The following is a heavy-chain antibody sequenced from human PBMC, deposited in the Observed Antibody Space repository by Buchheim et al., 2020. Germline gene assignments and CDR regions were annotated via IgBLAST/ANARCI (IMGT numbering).Heavy chain of an antibody. CDR1: GGSISSDDYY. CDR2: IHYSGNT. D-gene: IGHD3-10*01. V-gene: IGHV4-30-4*01. Sequence: QVQLQESGPGLVKPSQTLSLTCTVSGGSISSDDYYWSWIRQPPGKGLEWIGYIHYSGNTQYNPTLESRVTIYVDKSQKQFSLKLSSVTAADTAVYYCARGSGSITMVRGVIGLFDYWGQGTL. CDR3: ARGSGSITMVRGVIGLFDY. J-gene: IGHJ4*02.